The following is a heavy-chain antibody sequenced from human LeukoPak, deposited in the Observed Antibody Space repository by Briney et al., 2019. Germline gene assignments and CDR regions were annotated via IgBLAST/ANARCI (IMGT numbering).Heavy chain of an antibody. CDR2: IYTSGST. J-gene: IGHJ5*02. CDR1: GGSISSYY. CDR3: ARDLPYYDILTGYFGGYNWFDP. D-gene: IGHD3-9*01. Sequence: WETLSLTCTVSGGSISSYYWSWIRQPAGKGLEWIGRIYTSGSTNYNPSLKSRVTMSVDTSKNQFSLKLSSVTAADTAVYYCARDLPYYDILTGYFGGYNWFDPWGQGTLVTVSS. V-gene: IGHV4-4*07.